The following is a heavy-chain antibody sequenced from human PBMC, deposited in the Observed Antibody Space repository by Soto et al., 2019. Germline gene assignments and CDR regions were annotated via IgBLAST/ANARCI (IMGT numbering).Heavy chain of an antibody. CDR1: GGSLSTTTYY. CDR3: AMLDGYNSDY. Sequence: NPSETLSLTCTVSGGSLSTTTYYWAWIRQPPGKGLEWVGSIYYSGSTYYNPSLKSRVTIAVDTSKNQFSLKLNSVTAADTAVYYCAMLDGYNSDYWGQGTLVTVSS. CDR2: IYYSGST. D-gene: IGHD1-1*01. J-gene: IGHJ4*02. V-gene: IGHV4-39*01.